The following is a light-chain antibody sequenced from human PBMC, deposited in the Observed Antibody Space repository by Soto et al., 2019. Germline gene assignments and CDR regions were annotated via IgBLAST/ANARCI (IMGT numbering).Light chain of an antibody. Sequence: DIHMTQSPSSFSASVGDIVTITCRASQTIRSYLNWYQQKPGKAPVLLISAASSLQSGVPSRFSGSGSGTDFTLTISSLQPEDFATYYCQQSFSIPPLTFGGGTKVDIK. CDR1: QTIRSY. CDR3: QQSFSIPPLT. V-gene: IGKV1-39*01. CDR2: AAS. J-gene: IGKJ4*01.